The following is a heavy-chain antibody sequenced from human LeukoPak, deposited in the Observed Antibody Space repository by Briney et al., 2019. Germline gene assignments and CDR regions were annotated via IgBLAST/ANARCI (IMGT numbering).Heavy chain of an antibody. CDR3: ARDKSVGYCSGGSCSGGYYFDY. CDR2: IYHSGST. Sequence: SGTLSLTCAVSGGSISSTNWWSWVRQPPGKGLEWIGEIYHSGSTNYNPSLKSRATISVDKSKNQFSLKLTSVTAADTAVYYCARDKSVGYCSGGSCSGGYYFDYWGQGTLVTVSS. J-gene: IGHJ4*02. D-gene: IGHD2-15*01. V-gene: IGHV4-4*02. CDR1: GGSISSTNW.